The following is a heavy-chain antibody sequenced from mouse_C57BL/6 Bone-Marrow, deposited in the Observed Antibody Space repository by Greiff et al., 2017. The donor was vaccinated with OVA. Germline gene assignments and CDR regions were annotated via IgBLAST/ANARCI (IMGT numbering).Heavy chain of an antibody. V-gene: IGHV3-8*02. CDR1: GDSITSGY. CDR3: ARDLAMDY. J-gene: IGHJ4*01. Sequence: VQLQQSGPSLVKPSQTLSLTCSVTGDSITSGYWNWIRKFPGNKLEYMGYISYRSNTYYNPSLKSRISITRDTSKNQYYLHLKSVTTEDTATYYCARDLAMDYWGQGTSVTVSS. CDR2: ISYRSNT.